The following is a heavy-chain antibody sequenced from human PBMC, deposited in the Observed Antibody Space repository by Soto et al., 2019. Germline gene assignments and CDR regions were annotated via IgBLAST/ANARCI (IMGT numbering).Heavy chain of an antibody. V-gene: IGHV3-15*07. CDR3: AIGGLGDCSTTSCLFHFDY. J-gene: IGHJ4*02. CDR1: GXTVSNAW. Sequence: GGSLRLSCAASGXTVSNAWIDWVRQAPGKGLEWVGRVKSKTHGGTTDSAEPVKRRLTISRDNSKHPLYLQMNSLRAEDTAVYYCAIGGLGDCSTTSCLFHFDYWGLGALLTVSS. CDR2: VKSKTHGGTT. D-gene: IGHD2-2*01.